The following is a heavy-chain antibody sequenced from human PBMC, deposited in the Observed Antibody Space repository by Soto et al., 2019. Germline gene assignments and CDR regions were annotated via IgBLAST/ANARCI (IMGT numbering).Heavy chain of an antibody. CDR3: AKVPSPRDSGGS. D-gene: IGHD2-15*01. CDR2: ISYDGSNK. CDR1: GFTFSSYG. Sequence: QPGGSLRLSCAASGFTFSSYGMHWVRQAPGKGLEWVAVISYDGSNKYYADSVKGRFTISRDNSKNTLYLQMNSLRAEDTAVYYCAKVPSPRDSGGSWGQGTLVTVSS. V-gene: IGHV3-30*18. J-gene: IGHJ4*02.